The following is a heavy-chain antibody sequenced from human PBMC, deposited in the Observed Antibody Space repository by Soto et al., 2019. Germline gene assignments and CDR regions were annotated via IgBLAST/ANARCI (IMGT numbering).Heavy chain of an antibody. CDR2: IDNDGSRK. J-gene: IGHJ4*02. Sequence: GGSLRLSCVASGFTFSNYWMTWVRQAPGKGLEWLTYIDNDGSRKNYVDSVKGRFTLSRDNTKNSMFLQMDSLTAEDTAVYYCATEVNLGYWGQGALVTVSS. D-gene: IGHD4-4*01. V-gene: IGHV3-7*03. CDR1: GFTFSNYW. CDR3: ATEVNLGY.